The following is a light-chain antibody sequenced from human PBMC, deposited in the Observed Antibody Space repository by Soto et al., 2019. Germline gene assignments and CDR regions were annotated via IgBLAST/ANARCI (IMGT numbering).Light chain of an antibody. CDR2: GAS. CDR3: QHYNNGPRYT. J-gene: IGKJ2*01. Sequence: EVVLTQSPATLSVSPGERATLSCRASQSVSSHLAWYQQKPGQAPRLLIYGASTRATSIPDRFSGSGSGTEFTLTIISLQAEDFSVYYCQHYNNGPRYTFGQGTKLEIK. CDR1: QSVSSH. V-gene: IGKV3-15*01.